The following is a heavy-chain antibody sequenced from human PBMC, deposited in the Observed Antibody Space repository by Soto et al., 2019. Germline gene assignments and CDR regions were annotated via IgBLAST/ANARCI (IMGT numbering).Heavy chain of an antibody. Sequence: GGSLRLSCAASGFFFSAYCMSWVRQAPGKGLEWVASIKQDGSETYYLDSVKGRFTFSRDNAKNSLDLQMSRLRAEDTAVYYCARGTEGFHPLSNNWFDPWGQGTQVTVS. D-gene: IGHD3-10*01. J-gene: IGHJ5*02. CDR1: GFFFSAYC. V-gene: IGHV3-7*01. CDR2: IKQDGSET. CDR3: ARGTEGFHPLSNNWFDP.